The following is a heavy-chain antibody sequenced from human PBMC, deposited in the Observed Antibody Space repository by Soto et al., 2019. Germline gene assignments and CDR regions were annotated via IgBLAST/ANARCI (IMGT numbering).Heavy chain of an antibody. J-gene: IGHJ4*02. CDR1: GFTFISYA. CDR3: AKSLGLRYFDWSFDY. CDR2: IGGSGGST. D-gene: IGHD3-9*01. Sequence: GGSLRLSCAASGFTFISYAMIWVRQAPGKGLEWVSGIGGSGGSTYYTDSVKGRFTISRDNSKNTMYLQMNSLSADDTAVYYCAKSLGLRYFDWSFDYWGQGTLVTVSS. V-gene: IGHV3-23*01.